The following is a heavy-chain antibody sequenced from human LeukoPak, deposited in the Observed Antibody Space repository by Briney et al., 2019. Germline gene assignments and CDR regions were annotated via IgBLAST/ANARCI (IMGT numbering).Heavy chain of an antibody. D-gene: IGHD1-1*01. CDR1: GYTFTSYG. CDR3: ARKSQPYNWNDGDFDY. Sequence: GASVKVSCKASGYTFTSYGISWVRQAPGQGLEWMGWISAYNGNTNYAQKFQGRVTITADKSTSTAYMELSSLRSEDTAVYYCARKSQPYNWNDGDFDYWGQGTLVTVSS. J-gene: IGHJ4*02. CDR2: ISAYNGNT. V-gene: IGHV1-18*01.